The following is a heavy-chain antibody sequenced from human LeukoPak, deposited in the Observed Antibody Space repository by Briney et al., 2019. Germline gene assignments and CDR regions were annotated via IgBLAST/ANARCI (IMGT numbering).Heavy chain of an antibody. V-gene: IGHV3-33*06. J-gene: IGHJ6*03. CDR3: AKSPRSGYSYGFGYYMDV. Sequence: GRSLRLSCAASGFTFSSYGMHWVRQAPGKGLEWVAVIWYDGSNKYYADSVKGRLTISRDNSKNTLYLQMNSLRAEDTAVYYCAKSPRSGYSYGFGYYMDVWGKGTTVTVSS. D-gene: IGHD5-18*01. CDR1: GFTFSSYG. CDR2: IWYDGSNK.